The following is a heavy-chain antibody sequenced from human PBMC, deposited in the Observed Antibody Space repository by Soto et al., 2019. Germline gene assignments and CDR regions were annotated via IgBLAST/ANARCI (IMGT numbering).Heavy chain of an antibody. J-gene: IGHJ4*02. V-gene: IGHV1-46*01. D-gene: IGHD2-15*01. CDR1: GYTFPSSY. CDR2: ISPSGGST. Sequence: GASVKVSCKASGYTFPSSYIHWVRQAPGQGLEWMGIISPSGGSTTYAQKFQGRVRMTRDTSTSTVYMELSSLRSEDTAVYYCARVYCSGGGCYGIDYWGQGTLVTVSS. CDR3: ARVYCSGGGCYGIDY.